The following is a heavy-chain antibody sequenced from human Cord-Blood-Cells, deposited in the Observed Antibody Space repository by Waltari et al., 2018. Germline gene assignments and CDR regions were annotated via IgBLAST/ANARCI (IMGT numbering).Heavy chain of an antibody. J-gene: IGHJ4*02. V-gene: IGHV1-18*01. Sequence: QVQLVQSGAEVKKPGAPVTVSCKASGYTFTRYGISWVRQAPRQGLEWMGWIRDYNVNTNYAQKRKGRVTMTKDTSTSTAYMELRSLRSDDTAVYYCARDRGDIVGATTRFDYWGQGTLVTVSS. CDR3: ARDRGDIVGATTRFDY. CDR2: IRDYNVNT. CDR1: GYTFTRYG. D-gene: IGHD1-26*01.